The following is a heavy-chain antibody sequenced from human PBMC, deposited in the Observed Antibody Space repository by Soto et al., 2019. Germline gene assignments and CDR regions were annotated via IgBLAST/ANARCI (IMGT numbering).Heavy chain of an antibody. CDR2: IFYSGST. J-gene: IGHJ4*02. Sequence: PSETLSLTCTVSGGSIRSYYWTWIRQPPGKGLEWLGYIFYSGSTFYNPSLKSRVTISIHSSKSQFSLQLTSVTAADTAVYYCARGSADTAMVDSWGQGTLVTVSS. CDR1: GGSIRSYY. CDR3: ARGSADTAMVDS. D-gene: IGHD5-18*01. V-gene: IGHV4-59*01.